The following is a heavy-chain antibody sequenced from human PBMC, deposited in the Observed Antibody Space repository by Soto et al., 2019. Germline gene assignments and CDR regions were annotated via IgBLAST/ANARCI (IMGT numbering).Heavy chain of an antibody. V-gene: IGHV3-7*01. CDR1: GFTFSNFW. J-gene: IGHJ4*02. D-gene: IGHD1-26*01. Sequence: GGSLRLSCAASGFTFSNFWMSWVRQAPGKGLEWVANIRQDGSEKYYVDSLKGRFTISRDNAKNSLYLQMDSLRAEDTAVYYCVRTDSGSYFERDYWGQGTLVTVSS. CDR3: VRTDSGSYFERDY. CDR2: IRQDGSEK.